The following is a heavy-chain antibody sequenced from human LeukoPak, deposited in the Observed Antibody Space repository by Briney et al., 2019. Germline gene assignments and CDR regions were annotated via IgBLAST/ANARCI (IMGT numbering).Heavy chain of an antibody. J-gene: IGHJ4*02. CDR3: ARVRVTVTTLDY. Sequence: PEGSLRLSCAASGFTFSSYEVNRVRQAPGKGLEWVSYISGSGSTMYYADSVKGRFTVSRDNAKNSLFLQMNSLRAEDTAVYYCARVRVTVTTLDYWGQGALVTVSS. CDR2: ISGSGSTM. D-gene: IGHD4-17*01. CDR1: GFTFSSYE. V-gene: IGHV3-48*03.